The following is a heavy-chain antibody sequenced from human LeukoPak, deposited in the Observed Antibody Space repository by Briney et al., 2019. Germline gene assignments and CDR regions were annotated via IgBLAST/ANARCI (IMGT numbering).Heavy chain of an antibody. CDR1: GYSFTGYY. CDR2: INPNYGDT. Sequence: GASVKVSCKASGYSFTGYYMHWVRQAPGQGLEWMGWINPNYGDTTYAQKFQGRVTMTRDTSISTAHMELSGLVSDDTAVYYCARNWDYFDYWGQGTLVTVSS. J-gene: IGHJ4*02. D-gene: IGHD7-27*01. CDR3: ARNWDYFDY. V-gene: IGHV1-2*02.